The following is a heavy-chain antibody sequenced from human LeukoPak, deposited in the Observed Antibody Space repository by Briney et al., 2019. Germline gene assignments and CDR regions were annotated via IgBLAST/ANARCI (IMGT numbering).Heavy chain of an antibody. J-gene: IGHJ4*02. Sequence: ASVKVSCKASGYTFTGYYIHWVRQAPGQGLEWMGWINPNSGGTNYAQKFQGRVTMTRDTSISTAYMELSRLRSDDTAVYHCARDLVERDDFPDWGQGTLVTVSS. CDR3: ARDLVERDDFPD. D-gene: IGHD3-3*01. CDR2: INPNSGGT. V-gene: IGHV1-2*02. CDR1: GYTFTGYY.